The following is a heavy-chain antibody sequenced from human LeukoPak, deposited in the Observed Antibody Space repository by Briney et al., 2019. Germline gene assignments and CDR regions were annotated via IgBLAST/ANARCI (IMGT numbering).Heavy chain of an antibody. V-gene: IGHV4-4*07. CDR1: GGSISSYY. CDR2: IYTSGST. D-gene: IGHD6-13*01. CDR3: ARGGKQQLDFDY. J-gene: IGHJ4*02. Sequence: SETLSLTCTVSGGSISSYYWSWIRQPAGKGLEWIGRIYTSGSTNYNPSLKSRVTTSVDTSKNQFSLKLSSVTAADTAVYYCARGGKQQLDFDYWGQGTLVTVSS.